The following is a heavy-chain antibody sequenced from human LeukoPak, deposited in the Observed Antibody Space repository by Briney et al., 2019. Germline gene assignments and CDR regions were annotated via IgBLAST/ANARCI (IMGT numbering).Heavy chain of an antibody. V-gene: IGHV3-48*03. CDR1: GFTFSSYD. CDR3: ARGGSDMDV. J-gene: IGHJ6*03. Sequence: GGSLRLSCAASGFTFSSYDMSWVRQAPGKGLEWVSYISSSGSTTYYADSVKGRFTISRDNAKNSMYLQMNSLRAEDTAVYYCARGGSDMDVWGKGTTVTISS. D-gene: IGHD6-25*01. CDR2: ISSSGSTT.